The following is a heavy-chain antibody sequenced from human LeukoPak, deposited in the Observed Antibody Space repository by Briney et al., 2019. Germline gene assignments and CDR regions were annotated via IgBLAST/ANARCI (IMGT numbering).Heavy chain of an antibody. D-gene: IGHD6-13*01. CDR1: GGSISSSSFY. V-gene: IGHV4-39*01. CDR2: IYYSGST. Sequence: SETLSLTCTVSGGSISSSSFYWGWIRQPPGKGLEWIGSIYYSGSTYYNPSLKSRVTISVDTSKNQFSLTLSSVTAADTAVYYCARQARDLVAAGSAGYWGQGTLVTVSS. CDR3: ARQARDLVAAGSAGY. J-gene: IGHJ4*02.